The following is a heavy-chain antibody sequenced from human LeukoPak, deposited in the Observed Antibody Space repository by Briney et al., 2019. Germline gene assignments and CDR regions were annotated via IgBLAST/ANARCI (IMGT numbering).Heavy chain of an antibody. J-gene: IGHJ6*04. Sequence: SVKVSCKASGGTFSSYAISWVRQAPGQGLEWMGGIIPNFGTANYAQKFQGRVTITADESTSTAYMELSSLRSEDTAVYYCARGTRVGNLDYYGMDVWGKGTTVTVSS. D-gene: IGHD3-16*01. CDR2: IIPNFGTA. V-gene: IGHV1-69*01. CDR1: GGTFSSYA. CDR3: ARGTRVGNLDYYGMDV.